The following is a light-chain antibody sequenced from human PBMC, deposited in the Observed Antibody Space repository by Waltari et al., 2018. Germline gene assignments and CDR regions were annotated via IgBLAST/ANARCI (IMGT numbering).Light chain of an antibody. J-gene: IGKJ3*01. CDR1: QSVLYTSDNKNY. Sequence: DIVMTQSPDSLAVSLCERATINSKSSQSVLYTSDNKNYLAWYQQRPGQPPKLLIYCASTRVSGVPDRFSGSGSGTDFTLTISSLQAEDVAVYYCQQYYGTPQFTFGPGTRVDIK. V-gene: IGKV4-1*01. CDR3: QQYYGTPQFT. CDR2: CAS.